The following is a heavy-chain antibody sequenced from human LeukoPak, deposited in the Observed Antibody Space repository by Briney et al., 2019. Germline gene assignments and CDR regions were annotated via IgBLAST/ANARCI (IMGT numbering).Heavy chain of an antibody. J-gene: IGHJ6*02. CDR3: ARDQGGDYYYYGMDV. V-gene: IGHV1-69*04. CDR1: EGTYSSYA. D-gene: IGHD4-17*01. CDR2: IIPILGIA. Sequence: ASVKVSCKASEGTYSSYAISWVRQAPGQGLEWMGRIIPILGIANYAQKFQGRVTITADKSTSTAYMELSSLRSEDTAVYYCARDQGGDYYYYGMDVWGQGTTVTVSS.